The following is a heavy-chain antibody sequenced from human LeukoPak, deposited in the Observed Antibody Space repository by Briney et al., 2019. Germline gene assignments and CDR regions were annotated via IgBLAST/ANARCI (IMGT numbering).Heavy chain of an antibody. V-gene: IGHV3-74*01. CDR1: GFTFSSYW. CDR3: ARDSGIAGYYFDY. CDR2: INTDGSST. D-gene: IGHD6-13*01. Sequence: PGGSLRLSCAASGFTFSSYWMHWVRQAPGKGLVWVSRINTDGSSTSYADSVKGGFTISRDNAKNSLYLQMNSLTAEDTAVYYCARDSGIAGYYFDYWGQGSLVTVSS. J-gene: IGHJ4*02.